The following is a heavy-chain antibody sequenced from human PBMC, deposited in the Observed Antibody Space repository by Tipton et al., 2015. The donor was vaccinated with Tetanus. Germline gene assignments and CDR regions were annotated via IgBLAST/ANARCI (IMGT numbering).Heavy chain of an antibody. CDR3: ARQADNWFDP. Sequence: TLSLTCTVSGGSLFSGSFYWAWIRQPPGKGLEWIGNIYYNGNTYYLSSLKSRVTISADTSKNQFSLSLRSVTAADTAVYYCARQADNWFDPWGQGTLVTVSP. CDR1: GGSLFSGSFY. CDR2: IYYNGNT. J-gene: IGHJ5*02. V-gene: IGHV4-39*01. D-gene: IGHD6-25*01.